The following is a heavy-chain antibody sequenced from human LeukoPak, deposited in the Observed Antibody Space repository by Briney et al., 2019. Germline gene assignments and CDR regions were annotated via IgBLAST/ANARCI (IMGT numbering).Heavy chain of an antibody. CDR1: GGTFISYA. J-gene: IGHJ4*02. D-gene: IGHD4-17*01. Sequence: GSSVKVSCKASGGTFISYAISWVRQAPGQGLEWMGRIIPILGIANYAQKFQGRVTITADKSTSTAYMELSSPRSEDTAVYYCARLSGLYDHGDYEKKLNDYWGQGTLVTVSS. V-gene: IGHV1-69*04. CDR2: IIPILGIA. CDR3: ARLSGLYDHGDYEKKLNDY.